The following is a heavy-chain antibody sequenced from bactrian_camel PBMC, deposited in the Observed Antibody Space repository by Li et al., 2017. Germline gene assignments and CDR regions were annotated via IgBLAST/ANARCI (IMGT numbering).Heavy chain of an antibody. CDR2: LYSGTGVT. CDR1: RYVYSINL. CDR3: AADFSFPPPTYDYCSGQGEYNY. D-gene: IGHD3*01. V-gene: IGHV3S53*01. J-gene: IGHJ4*01. Sequence: HVQLVESGGGSVQAGGSLRLSCAVSRYVYSINLMAWFRRAPGKEREGVAVLYSGTGVTAYADSVKGRFTISQDSAKNTLYLQMSSLKPEDTAMYYCAADFSFPPPTYDYCSGQGEYNYWGQGTQVTVS.